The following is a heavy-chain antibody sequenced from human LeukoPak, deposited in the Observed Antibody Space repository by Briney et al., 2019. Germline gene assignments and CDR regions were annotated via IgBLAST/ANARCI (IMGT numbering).Heavy chain of an antibody. D-gene: IGHD5-18*01. CDR3: ARGVHTARGFDY. J-gene: IGHJ4*02. Sequence: SETLSLTCAVYGGSFSGYYWSWIRQPPGKGLEWIGEINHSGSTNYNPSLKSRVTISVDTSKNQFSLKLSSVTAADTAVYYCARGVHTARGFDYWGQGTLVTVSS. V-gene: IGHV4-34*01. CDR2: INHSGST. CDR1: GGSFSGYY.